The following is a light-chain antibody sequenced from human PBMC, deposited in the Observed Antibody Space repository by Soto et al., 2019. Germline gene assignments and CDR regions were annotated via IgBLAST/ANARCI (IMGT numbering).Light chain of an antibody. V-gene: IGKV1-27*01. CDR1: QGINNY. J-gene: IGKJ4*01. Sequence: DIQMTQSPSSLSASLGDRVTITCRASQGINNYLAWYRQRPGKAPELLIFLASTLQSVVPSRFSGSGSGTDFTLTISNLQAEDFAPYYCQKYDRTPLTFVGGPKVDIK. CDR2: LAS. CDR3: QKYDRTPLT.